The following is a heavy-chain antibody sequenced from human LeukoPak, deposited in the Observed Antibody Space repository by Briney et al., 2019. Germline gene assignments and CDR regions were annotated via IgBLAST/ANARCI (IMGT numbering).Heavy chain of an antibody. CDR1: GFTVSSNY. CDR3: ARDVRGYNPFDY. Sequence: GGSLRLSCTASGFTVSSNYMSWVRQAPGKGLEWVSVIYSSGRTKYADSVEGRFTISRDNSKNTLYLQVDSLRVEDTAMYYCARDVRGYNPFDYWGQGTLVTVSS. CDR2: IYSSGRT. D-gene: IGHD5-24*01. J-gene: IGHJ4*02. V-gene: IGHV3-53*01.